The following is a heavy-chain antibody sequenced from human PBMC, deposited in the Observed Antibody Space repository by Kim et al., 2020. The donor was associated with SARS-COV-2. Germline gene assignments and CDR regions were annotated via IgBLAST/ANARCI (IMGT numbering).Heavy chain of an antibody. V-gene: IGHV3-48*02. CDR2: ISSSSSTI. Sequence: GGSLRLSCAASGFTFSSYSMNWVRQAPGKGLEWVSYISSSSSTIYYADSVKGRFTISRDNAKNSLYLQMNSLRDEDTAVYYCARETPHKPGYDYIWGSYRPGGTFDIWGQGTMVTVSS. CDR3: ARETPHKPGYDYIWGSYRPGGTFDI. J-gene: IGHJ3*02. D-gene: IGHD3-16*02. CDR1: GFTFSSYS.